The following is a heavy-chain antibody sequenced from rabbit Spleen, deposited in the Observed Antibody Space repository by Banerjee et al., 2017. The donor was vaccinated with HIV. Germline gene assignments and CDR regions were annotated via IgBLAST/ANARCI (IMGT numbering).Heavy chain of an antibody. CDR1: GFSFNINE. Sequence: QEQLEESGGDLVKPEGSLTLTCTASGFSFNINEMCWVRQAPGKRPEWIACIYTGSGNTYYASWAKGRFTISKTSSTVDLQMTSLTAADTATYFCTTMADSGGYLYLWGQGTLVTVS. J-gene: IGHJ4*01. V-gene: IGHV1S45*01. CDR2: IYTGSGNT. D-gene: IGHD1-1*01. CDR3: TTMADSGGYLYL.